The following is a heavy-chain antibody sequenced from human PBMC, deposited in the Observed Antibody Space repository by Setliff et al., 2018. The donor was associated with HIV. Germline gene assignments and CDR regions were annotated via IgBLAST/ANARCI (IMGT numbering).Heavy chain of an antibody. J-gene: IGHJ6*03. CDR3: ARTTDSSGYYLISSYYYYYYMDV. V-gene: IGHV4-59*01. CDR2: IYYSGST. D-gene: IGHD3-22*01. CDR1: GGSISSYY. Sequence: LSLTCTVSGGSISSYYWSWIRQPPGKGLEWIGYIYYSGSTNYNPSLKSRVTISVDTSKNQFSLKLSSVTAADTAVYYCARTTDSSGYYLISSYYYYYYMDVWGKGTTVTVSS.